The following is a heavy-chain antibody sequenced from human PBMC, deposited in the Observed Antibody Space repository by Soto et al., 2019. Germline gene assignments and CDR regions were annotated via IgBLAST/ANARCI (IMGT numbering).Heavy chain of an antibody. J-gene: IGHJ4*02. CDR1: GYSFSSHY. CDR3: ARGRLEAAAANSDFDY. V-gene: IGHV1-46*01. D-gene: IGHD6-13*01. Sequence: ASVKVSCKASGYSFSSHYIRWVRQAPGQGLEWMGIINPSDGSTTYAQKFQGRVTMTRDTSTSTVYMELSSLRSEDTAVYYCARGRLEAAAANSDFDYWGQGTLVTVSS. CDR2: INPSDGST.